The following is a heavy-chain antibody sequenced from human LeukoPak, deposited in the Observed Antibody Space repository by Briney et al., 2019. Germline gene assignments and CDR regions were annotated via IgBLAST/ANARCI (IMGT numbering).Heavy chain of an antibody. CDR1: GFTFSSYW. CDR3: GRWLFSGSYGGVDY. CDR2: INSDGSST. J-gene: IGHJ4*02. V-gene: IGHV3-74*03. Sequence: GGSLRLSCAASGFTFSSYWMHWVRQAPGKGLVWVSRINSDGSSTMYADSVKGRFTISRDNAKNTLYLQMNSLRAEDTAVYYCGRWLFSGSYGGVDYWGQGTLVTVSS. D-gene: IGHD1-26*01.